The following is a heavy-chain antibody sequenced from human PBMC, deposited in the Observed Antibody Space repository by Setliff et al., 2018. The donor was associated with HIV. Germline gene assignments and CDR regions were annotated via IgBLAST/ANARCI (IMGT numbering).Heavy chain of an antibody. Sequence: AASVKVSCKSSGYDFGFHYVHWVRQAPGQAFEWMGGIIPMVSLPNFAQSFLGRLTITANRSTTTAYMELSRLTSEDTAVYYCARGQLKPTGYFFDYWGLGTLVTV. J-gene: IGHJ4*02. CDR2: IIPMVSLP. D-gene: IGHD1-1*01. CDR3: ARGQLKPTGYFFDY. CDR1: GYDFGFHY. V-gene: IGHV1-69*10.